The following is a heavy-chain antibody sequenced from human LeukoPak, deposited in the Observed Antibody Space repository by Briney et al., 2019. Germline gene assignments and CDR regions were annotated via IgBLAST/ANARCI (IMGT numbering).Heavy chain of an antibody. CDR3: AKTVWGSYRQDY. Sequence: PGGSLRLSCAPSGFTFSSYAMHCVRQAPGQGLEYVSAISSNGGSTYYAISVKGRFTISRDNSKNTLYLQMGSLRAEDMAVYYCAKTVWGSYRQDYWGQGTLVTVSS. CDR1: GFTFSSYA. D-gene: IGHD3-16*02. J-gene: IGHJ4*02. CDR2: ISSNGGST. V-gene: IGHV3-64*01.